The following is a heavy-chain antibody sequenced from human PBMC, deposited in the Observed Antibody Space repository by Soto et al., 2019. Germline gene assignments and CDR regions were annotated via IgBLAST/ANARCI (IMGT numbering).Heavy chain of an antibody. CDR3: ARDPPSSYWYFDL. CDR2: ISSYTGTV. V-gene: IGHV3-48*01. Sequence: EEQLVESGGDVVQPGGSLRLSCSASGFSISTYSMNWLRQAPGKGLECISYISSYTGTVFYADSVRGRFTISRDNGKNSLYLQMNSLRAEDTAVYYCARDPPSSYWYFDLWGRGTLVAVSS. J-gene: IGHJ2*01. D-gene: IGHD3-10*01. CDR1: GFSISTYS.